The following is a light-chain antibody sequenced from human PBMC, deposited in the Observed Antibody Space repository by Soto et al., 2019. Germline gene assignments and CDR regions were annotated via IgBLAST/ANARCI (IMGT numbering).Light chain of an antibody. V-gene: IGKV1-8*01. Sequence: AVLLTQSPSSFSASTGDRATITCRASQDIHNYLAWYQQVPGTAPTLLLYAASILQTGVPSRFSGSGSGTDFTLTIDGLQSEDFATYFYQHCYNYPWTFGQGTTVE. CDR2: AAS. CDR3: QHCYNYPWT. J-gene: IGKJ1*01. CDR1: QDIHNY.